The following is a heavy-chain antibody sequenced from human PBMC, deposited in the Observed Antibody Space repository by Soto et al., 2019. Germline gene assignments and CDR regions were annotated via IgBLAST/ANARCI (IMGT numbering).Heavy chain of an antibody. V-gene: IGHV3-30*18. Sequence: GGSLRLSCVASGFFFSSHGMYWVRQAPGRGLEWVALISYEGSHKYYVDSVKGRFTISRDNSKKTVYLHMTSLRAEDTALYYCAKDFELPDGDYYHYGMDVWRQGTTVTVSS. CDR2: ISYEGSHK. D-gene: IGHD1-1*01. CDR1: GFFFSSHG. CDR3: AKDFELPDGDYYHYGMDV. J-gene: IGHJ6*02.